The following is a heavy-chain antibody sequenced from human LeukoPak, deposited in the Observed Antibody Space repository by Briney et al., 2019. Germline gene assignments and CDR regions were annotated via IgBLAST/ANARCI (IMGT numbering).Heavy chain of an antibody. CDR2: MNPHSGET. J-gene: IGHJ1*01. D-gene: IGHD2-2*03. CDR1: GYRFTAYP. Sequence: ASVTVSCKTSGYRFTAYPLHWVRQAPAQGLEWLGWMNPHSGETNNAQKFQGRVTMTRDTSISVAYIELSSLRADDMAVYFCARGMDAEAFQNWGQGTLVIVSS. V-gene: IGHV1-2*02. CDR3: ARGMDAEAFQN.